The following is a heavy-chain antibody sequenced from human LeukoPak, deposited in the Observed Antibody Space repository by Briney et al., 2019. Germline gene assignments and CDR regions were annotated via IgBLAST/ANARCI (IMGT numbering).Heavy chain of an antibody. CDR1: GFTFSSSG. CDR2: VSGIDGST. D-gene: IGHD3-10*01. CDR3: AKDDRGEDGFDI. V-gene: IGHV3-23*01. J-gene: IGHJ3*02. Sequence: PGGTLRLSCAASGFTFSSSGMSWVRQAPGKGLEGVSTVSGIDGSTYYADSVKGRFTISRDNSKNTLYLQMNSLRAEDTALYYCAKDDRGEDGFDIWGQGTMVTVSS.